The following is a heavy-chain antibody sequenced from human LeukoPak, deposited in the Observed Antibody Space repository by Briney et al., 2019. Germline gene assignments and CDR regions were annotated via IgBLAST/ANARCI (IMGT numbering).Heavy chain of an antibody. D-gene: IGHD5-12*01. CDR1: GFTFSDHF. CDR3: ARVGSVARSDYLDY. V-gene: IGHV3-72*01. J-gene: IGHJ4*02. CDR2: SRNKAISYTT. Sequence: PGGSLSLSCAASGFTFSDHFLDWVRQAPGKGLEWVGRSRNKAISYTTEYAASVKGRFTISRDDSKNSLYLQMNSLKTEDTAVYYCARVGSVARSDYLDYWGQGTLVTVSS.